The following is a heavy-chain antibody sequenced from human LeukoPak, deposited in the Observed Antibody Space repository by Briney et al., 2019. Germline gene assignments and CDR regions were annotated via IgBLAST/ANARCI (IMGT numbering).Heavy chain of an antibody. CDR2: ISGSGGST. D-gene: IGHD6-19*01. J-gene: IGHJ4*02. V-gene: IGHV3-23*01. Sequence: GGSLRLSCAASGFTFSSYAMSWVRQAPGKGLEWVSAISGSGGSTYYADSVKGRFTISRDNSKNTLYLQMNSLRAEDTTVYYCAKDDSGWYTQGCIGYWGQGTLVIVSS. CDR3: AKDDSGWYTQGCIGY. CDR1: GFTFSSYA.